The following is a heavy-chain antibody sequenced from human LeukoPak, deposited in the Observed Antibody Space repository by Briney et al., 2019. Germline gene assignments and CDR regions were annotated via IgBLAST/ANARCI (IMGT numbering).Heavy chain of an antibody. V-gene: IGHV1-69*13. D-gene: IGHD3-16*01. CDR1: GGTFSNYA. Sequence: SVKVSCKASGGTFSNYAISWVRQAPGQGLEWMGGIIPIFGTANYAQKFRGRVTITADESTSTAYMELSSLRSEDTAVYYCARGVGGVNSPFDYWGQGTLVTVSS. J-gene: IGHJ4*02. CDR3: ARGVGGVNSPFDY. CDR2: IIPIFGTA.